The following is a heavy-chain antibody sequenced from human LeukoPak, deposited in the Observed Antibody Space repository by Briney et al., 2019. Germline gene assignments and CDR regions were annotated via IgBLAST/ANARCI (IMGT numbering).Heavy chain of an antibody. J-gene: IGHJ4*02. Sequence: GGSLRLSCAASGFTFSSYSMNWVRQAPGKGLEWVSYISSSSSTIYYADSVKGRFTISRDNAKNTLYLQMNSLRAEDTAVYYCARGSSSGDDYWGQGTLVTVTS. D-gene: IGHD6-13*01. CDR1: GFTFSSYS. CDR3: ARGSSSGDDY. CDR2: ISSSSSTI. V-gene: IGHV3-48*04.